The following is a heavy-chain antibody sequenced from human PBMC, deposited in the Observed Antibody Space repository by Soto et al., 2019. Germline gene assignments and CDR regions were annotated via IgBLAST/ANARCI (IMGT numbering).Heavy chain of an antibody. CDR1: GCSFSGYY. D-gene: IGHD2-2*01. CDR2: VSGSGGST. J-gene: IGHJ4*02. Sequence: PSETLSLTCAVYGCSFSGYYWSWVRQAPGKGLEWVSAVSGSGGSTYYADSVKGRFTISRDNAKNTLYLQMNSLRAEDTAVYYCARPNLFCSSTSCYDYWGQGTLVTVSS. V-gene: IGHV3-23*01. CDR3: ARPNLFCSSTSCYDY.